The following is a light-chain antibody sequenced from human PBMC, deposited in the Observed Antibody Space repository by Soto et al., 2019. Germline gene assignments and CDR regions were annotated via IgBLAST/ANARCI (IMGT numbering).Light chain of an antibody. J-gene: IGKJ2*01. V-gene: IGKV1-6*01. CDR1: QDIRKD. CDR3: LQDYNYPFT. CDR2: GAS. Sequence: AIQMTQSPSSLSASVGDRVTITCRASQDIRKDLAWYLQKPGKAPQILIYGASTLQTGVASRFSGSGSATDFTLTISSLQPEDSAAYYCLQDYNYPFTFGQGTKVDIK.